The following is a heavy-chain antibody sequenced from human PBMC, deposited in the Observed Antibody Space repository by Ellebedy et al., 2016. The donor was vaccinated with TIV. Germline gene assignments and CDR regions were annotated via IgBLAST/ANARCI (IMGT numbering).Heavy chain of an antibody. J-gene: IGHJ3*01. D-gene: IGHD4-17*01. V-gene: IGHV3-7*01. CDR1: GFTFSSYW. CDR2: INQDGSEK. CDR3: ATDGSYGDYRSPAHAFEF. Sequence: GGSLRLSCAAPGFTFSSYWMSWVRQAPGKGLEWVANINQDGSEKYYVDSVKGRFTISRDNARNSLYLQMNSLGADDKAVYYCATDGSYGDYRSPAHAFEFWGQGTMVTVSS.